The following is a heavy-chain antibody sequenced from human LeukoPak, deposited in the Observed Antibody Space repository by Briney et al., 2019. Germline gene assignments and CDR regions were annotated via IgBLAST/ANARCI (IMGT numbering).Heavy chain of an antibody. CDR1: GFTVSTTY. Sequence: GGSLRLSCAGSGFTVSTTYMTWVRQAPGKGLEWVSVIYRGGSTYYADSVKGRFIISRDNSNSTLYLQMDSLRGDDAAVYYCAKAVGSISWSFDYWGQGTLVTVSS. D-gene: IGHD6-13*01. CDR3: AKAVGSISWSFDY. CDR2: IYRGGST. J-gene: IGHJ4*02. V-gene: IGHV3-53*05.